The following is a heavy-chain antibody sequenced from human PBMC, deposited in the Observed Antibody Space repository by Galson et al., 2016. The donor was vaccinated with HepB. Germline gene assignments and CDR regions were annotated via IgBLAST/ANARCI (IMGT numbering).Heavy chain of an antibody. J-gene: IGHJ4*02. CDR3: AKISVQYSYHSWGFGY. V-gene: IGHV3-30*18. D-gene: IGHD5-18*01. CDR1: GFTFTNYG. CDR2: ISNDGSKR. Sequence: SLRLSCAASGFTFTNYGMNWLRQAPGKGLEWVAYISNDGSKRYFADSVKGRFTISRDNSKNTLFLHMSSLRVEDTAVYYCAKISVQYSYHSWGFGYWGQGTLVTVSS.